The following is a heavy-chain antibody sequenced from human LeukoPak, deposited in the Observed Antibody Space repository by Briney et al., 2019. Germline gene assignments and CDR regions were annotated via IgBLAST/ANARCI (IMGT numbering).Heavy chain of an antibody. J-gene: IGHJ4*02. V-gene: IGHV4-34*01. Sequence: PSETLSLTCAVYGGSFSGCYWSWIRQPPGKGLEWIGEINHSGSTNYNPSLKSRVTISVDTSKNQFSLKLSSVTAADTAVYYCARGWVYWGQGTLVTVSS. CDR2: INHSGST. D-gene: IGHD7-27*01. CDR1: GGSFSGCY. CDR3: ARGWVY.